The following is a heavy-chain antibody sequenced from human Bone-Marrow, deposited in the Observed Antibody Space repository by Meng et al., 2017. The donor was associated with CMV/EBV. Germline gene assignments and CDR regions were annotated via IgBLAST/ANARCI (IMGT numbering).Heavy chain of an antibody. Sequence: SEALSLTCTVSGASINSSDWWGWVRQPPGKGLEYIGEIFHSGSTNYNPSLESRLTLSVDKSKNQFSLKLSSVTAADTAVYYCARSPSGSAGGYFDYWGQGTLVTVSS. D-gene: IGHD1-26*01. CDR1: GASINSSDW. V-gene: IGHV4-4*02. CDR2: IFHSGST. CDR3: ARSPSGSAGGYFDY. J-gene: IGHJ4*02.